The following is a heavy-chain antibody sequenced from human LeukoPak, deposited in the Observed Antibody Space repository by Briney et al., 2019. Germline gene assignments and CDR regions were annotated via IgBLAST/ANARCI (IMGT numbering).Heavy chain of an antibody. CDR2: ISGSGGST. V-gene: IGHV3-23*01. J-gene: IGHJ6*03. D-gene: IGHD6-13*01. Sequence: GGSLRLSCAASGFTFSSYSMNWVRQAPGKGLEWVSAISGSGGSTYYADSVKGRFTISRDNSKNTLYLQMNSLRAEDTAVYYCAKEPQSIIAAAGLYYYYMDVWGKGTTVTISS. CDR3: AKEPQSIIAAAGLYYYYMDV. CDR1: GFTFSSYS.